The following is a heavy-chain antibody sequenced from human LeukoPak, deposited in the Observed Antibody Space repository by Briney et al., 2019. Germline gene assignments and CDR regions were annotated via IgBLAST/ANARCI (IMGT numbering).Heavy chain of an antibody. Sequence: SETLSLTCTVSGGSIRSSYWSWIRQPPGKGLEWIGYLFYNGNTNYNSSLKSRVTISVDTSKNQFSLKLSSLTAADTAVYYCARYGSGSYHFDYWGQGTLVTVSS. CDR3: ARYGSGSYHFDY. V-gene: IGHV4-59*01. CDR2: LFYNGNT. CDR1: GGSIRSSY. D-gene: IGHD3-10*01. J-gene: IGHJ4*02.